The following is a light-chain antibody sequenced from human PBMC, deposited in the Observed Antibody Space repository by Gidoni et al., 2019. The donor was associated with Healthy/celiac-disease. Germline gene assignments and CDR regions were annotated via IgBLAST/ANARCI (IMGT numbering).Light chain of an antibody. V-gene: IGKV1-39*01. CDR3: QQSYSTPWT. Sequence: DIQMTQSPSSLSASVGDRVTITCRASQSISSYLNWYQQKPGVPSRFSGRGSGTDFTLTISSLQPEDFAIYYRQQSYSTPWTFGQGTKVEIK. J-gene: IGKJ1*01. CDR1: QSISSY.